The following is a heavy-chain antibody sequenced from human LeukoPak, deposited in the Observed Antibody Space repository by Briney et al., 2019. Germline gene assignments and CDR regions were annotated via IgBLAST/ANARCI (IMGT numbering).Heavy chain of an antibody. CDR3: AVLDIVVVPAARDAFDI. CDR2: IIPILGIA. J-gene: IGHJ3*02. D-gene: IGHD2-2*03. CDR1: GGTFSSYT. V-gene: IGHV1-69*02. Sequence: SVKVSCKASGGTFSSYTISWVRQAPGQGLEWMGRIIPILGIANYAQKFQGRVTITADKSTSTAYMELSSLRPEDTAVYYCAVLDIVVVPAARDAFDIWGQGTMVTVSS.